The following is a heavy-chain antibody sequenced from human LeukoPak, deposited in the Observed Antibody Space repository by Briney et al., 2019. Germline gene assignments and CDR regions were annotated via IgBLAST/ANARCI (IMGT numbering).Heavy chain of an antibody. CDR1: GYTFTSYG. CDR3: AAQYYYDSSGYYY. V-gene: IGHV1-18*01. D-gene: IGHD3-22*01. J-gene: IGHJ4*02. Sequence: ASVKVSRKASGYTFTSYGISWVRQAPGQGLERMGWISAYNGNTNYAQKLQGRVTMTTDTSTSTAYMELRSLRSDDTAVYYCAAQYYYDSSGYYYWGQGTLVTVSS. CDR2: ISAYNGNT.